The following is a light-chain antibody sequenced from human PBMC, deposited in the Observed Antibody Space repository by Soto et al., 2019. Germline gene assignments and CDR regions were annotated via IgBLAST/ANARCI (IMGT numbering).Light chain of an antibody. CDR3: QQYNSNILT. J-gene: IGKJ3*01. CDR1: QSVNSW. CDR2: EAS. Sequence: DIQMTQSPSTLSASVGDRVTITCRASQSVNSWLAWYQQKPGKAPKLLIYEASSLESGVPSRFSGSGSGTEFTLTISSRQPDDFAIYYCQQYNSNILTFGPGTKVGVK. V-gene: IGKV1-5*03.